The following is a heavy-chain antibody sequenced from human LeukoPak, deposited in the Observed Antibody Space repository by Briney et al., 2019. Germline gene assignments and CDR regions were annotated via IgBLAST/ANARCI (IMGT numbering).Heavy chain of an antibody. Sequence: HAGGSLRLSCAASGFALSNYPMGWVRQAPGKGRECVSGIGEEKSGSWTKSADSVKGRFTLSRDTSETTLYLQMDSLTVDDTAVYYCANAAVISGWDYWGQGVLVTVSS. CDR1: GFALSNYP. D-gene: IGHD3-3*02. J-gene: IGHJ4*02. CDR2: IGEEKSGSWT. CDR3: ANAAVISGWDY. V-gene: IGHV3-23*01.